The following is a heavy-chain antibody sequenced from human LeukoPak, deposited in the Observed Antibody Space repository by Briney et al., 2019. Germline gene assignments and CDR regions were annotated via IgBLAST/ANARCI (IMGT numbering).Heavy chain of an antibody. J-gene: IGHJ4*02. CDR3: AKDPHIVVVTALVDY. D-gene: IGHD2-21*02. Sequence: PGASPRLSCAASGFTFSSYAMSWVRQAPGKGLEWVSAISGSGGSTYYADSVKGRFTISRDNSKNTLYLQMNSLRAEDTAVYYCAKDPHIVVVTALVDYWGQGTLVTVSS. CDR1: GFTFSSYA. V-gene: IGHV3-23*01. CDR2: ISGSGGST.